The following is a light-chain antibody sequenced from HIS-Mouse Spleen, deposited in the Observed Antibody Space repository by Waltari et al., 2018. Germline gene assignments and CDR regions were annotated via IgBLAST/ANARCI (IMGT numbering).Light chain of an antibody. Sequence: AIRMTQSPSSFSASTGDRVTITCRASQGISSYLAWYQQKPGKAPKLLIYAASTLQSGVPSRVSGSGSGTDFTLTISCLQSEDFATYYCQQYYSYPYTFGQGTKLEIK. J-gene: IGKJ2*01. V-gene: IGKV1-8*01. CDR1: QGISSY. CDR2: AAS. CDR3: QQYYSYPYT.